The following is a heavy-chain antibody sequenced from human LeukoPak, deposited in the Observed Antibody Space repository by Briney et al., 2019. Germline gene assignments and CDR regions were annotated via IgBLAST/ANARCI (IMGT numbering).Heavy chain of an antibody. V-gene: IGHV4-34*01. CDR3: ARSRIAYYYYGMDV. Sequence: SETLCLTCAVYGGSFSGYYWSWIRQPPGKGLEWIGEFNHSGSTNYDPSVKSRVTISVDTSKNQFSLKLSSVTAADTAVYYCARSRIAYYYYGMDVWGQGTTVTVSS. CDR1: GGSFSGYY. J-gene: IGHJ6*02. D-gene: IGHD2-21*01. CDR2: FNHSGST.